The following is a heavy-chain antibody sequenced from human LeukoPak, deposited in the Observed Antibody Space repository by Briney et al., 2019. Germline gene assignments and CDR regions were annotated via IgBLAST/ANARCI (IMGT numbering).Heavy chain of an antibody. D-gene: IGHD1-26*01. CDR3: ARDTVGATDY. V-gene: IGHV3-7*01. CDR2: IKPDGSEK. CDR1: GFTSSSYA. J-gene: IGHJ4*02. Sequence: PGGSLRLSCSASGFTSSSYAMSWVRQAPGKGLEWVTNIKPDGSEKYYVDSVKGRFTISRDNAKKSLYLQMNSLRAEDTALYYCARDTVGATDYWGQGTLVTVSS.